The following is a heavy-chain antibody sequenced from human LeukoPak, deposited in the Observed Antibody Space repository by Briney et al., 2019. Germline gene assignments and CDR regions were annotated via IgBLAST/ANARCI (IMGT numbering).Heavy chain of an antibody. CDR1: GFTFSSY. V-gene: IGHV3-53*01. CDR3: ARSLRVRGVPDYMDV. Sequence: PGGSLRLSCAASGFTFSSYMTWVRPAPGKGLEWVSVIYKNAITYYADTVKGRFTISRDNSKNTLYLQMNSLRADDTAVYYCARSLRVRGVPDYMDVWGKGTTVTISS. D-gene: IGHD3-10*01. CDR2: IYKNAIT. J-gene: IGHJ6*03.